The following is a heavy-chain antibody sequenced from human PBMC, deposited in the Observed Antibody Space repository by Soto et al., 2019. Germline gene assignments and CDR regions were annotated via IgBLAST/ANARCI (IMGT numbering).Heavy chain of an antibody. D-gene: IGHD6-13*01. CDR1: GGTFSSYA. J-gene: IGHJ6*02. V-gene: IGHV1-69*01. Sequence: QVQLVQSGAEVKKPGSSVRVSCKASGGTFSSYAISWVRQAPGQGLEWMGGNIPIFGTENYAQKFQGRVTITADASTSTAYMELSSLRSEDTAVYYCARDRIAGSKYYYGMDVWGQGTTVTVSS. CDR3: ARDRIAGSKYYYGMDV. CDR2: NIPIFGTE.